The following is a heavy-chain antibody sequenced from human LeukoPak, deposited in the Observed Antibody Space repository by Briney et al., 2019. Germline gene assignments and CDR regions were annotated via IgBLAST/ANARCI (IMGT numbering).Heavy chain of an antibody. CDR3: CVVAAAGSLLGYFDY. CDR1: GFSFSSYG. Sequence: PGRSLRLSCVVSGFSFSSYGMHWVRQAPGKGLEWVSLISWDGGSTYYADSVKGRFTISRDNSKNSLYLQMNSLRTEDTALYYCCVVAAAGSLLGYFDYWGQGTLVTVSS. J-gene: IGHJ4*02. V-gene: IGHV3-43*01. CDR2: ISWDGGST. D-gene: IGHD6-13*01.